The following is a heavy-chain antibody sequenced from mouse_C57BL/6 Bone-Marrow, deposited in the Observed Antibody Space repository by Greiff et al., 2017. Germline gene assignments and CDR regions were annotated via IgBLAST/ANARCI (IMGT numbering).Heavy chain of an antibody. Sequence: VQLQQSGPELVKPGASVKISCKASGYAFSSSWMNWVKQRPGKGLEWIGRIYPGDGDTNYNGKFKGKATLTADKSSSTAYMQLSSLTSEDSAVCFCAGSWAWFAYWGQGTLVTVSA. CDR2: IYPGDGDT. CDR1: GYAFSSSW. V-gene: IGHV1-82*01. CDR3: AGSWAWFAY. D-gene: IGHD4-1*01. J-gene: IGHJ3*01.